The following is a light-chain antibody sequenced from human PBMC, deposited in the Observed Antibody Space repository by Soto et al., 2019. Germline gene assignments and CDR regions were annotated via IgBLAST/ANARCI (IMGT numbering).Light chain of an antibody. CDR1: QSVSSN. J-gene: IGKJ1*01. V-gene: IGKV3-15*01. CDR3: QQYNNWPPWT. Sequence: EIMMTQSPATLSVSPGERATLSCRASQSVSSNLAWYQQKPGQAPRLLIYGASTRATGIPARFSGSGSGTEFTLTIRSLQSEDFAVYECQQYNNWPPWTFGQWTKVEIK. CDR2: GAS.